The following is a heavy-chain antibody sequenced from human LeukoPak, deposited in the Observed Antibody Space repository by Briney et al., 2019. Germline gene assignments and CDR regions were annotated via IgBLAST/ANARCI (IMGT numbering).Heavy chain of an antibody. V-gene: IGHV3-74*03. Sequence: GSLRLSCAASGFTFSNYYVHWVRQPPGKGLMWVSRINSDGRDTTYVDSVKGRFTISRDNAKNTVYLQMNSLRAEDTAVYYCARDRGTTIVGVITSGYFDYWGQGTLVTVSS. CDR1: GFTFSNYY. CDR2: INSDGRDT. CDR3: ARDRGTTIVGVITSGYFDY. J-gene: IGHJ4*02. D-gene: IGHD1-26*01.